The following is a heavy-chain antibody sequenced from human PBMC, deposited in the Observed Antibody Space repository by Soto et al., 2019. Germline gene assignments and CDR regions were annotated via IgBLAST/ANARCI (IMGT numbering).Heavy chain of an antibody. V-gene: IGHV3-74*01. CDR1: GFTFSSYW. CDR2: INSDGTST. J-gene: IGHJ4*02. D-gene: IGHD6-13*01. CDR3: AREGYSSSCYYY. Sequence: EGSRRLSCAASGFTFSSYWMHCVRQAPGKGLVWVSRINSDGTSTSYADSVKGRFTISRGNAKNTLYLQLNRLRAEDSAGDYGAREGYSSSCYYYRGRGPMLTVSS.